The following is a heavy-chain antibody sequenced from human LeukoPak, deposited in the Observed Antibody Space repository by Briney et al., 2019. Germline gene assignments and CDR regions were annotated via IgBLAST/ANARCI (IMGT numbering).Heavy chain of an antibody. Sequence: QSGGSLRLSCSASGFTFSTYVMHWVRQAPGKGLEYISAISGNGGSAYYADSVKGRFTISRDNSKNTLYLQMSSLRAEDTAVYYCVKDRNYGGNSVFEYWGQGALVTVSS. CDR3: VKDRNYGGNSVFEY. CDR2: ISGNGGSA. D-gene: IGHD4-23*01. J-gene: IGHJ4*02. CDR1: GFTFSTYV. V-gene: IGHV3-64D*06.